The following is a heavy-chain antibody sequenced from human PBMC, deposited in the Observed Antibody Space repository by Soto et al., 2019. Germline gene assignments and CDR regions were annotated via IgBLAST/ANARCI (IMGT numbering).Heavy chain of an antibody. V-gene: IGHV3-11*01. D-gene: IGHD5-18*01. CDR1: GFTFSDDY. J-gene: IGHJ4*02. Sequence: PGGSLRLSCGASGFTFSDDYMSWIRQAPGKGLEWVSYISSSGGTIYYADSVKGRFTISRDNAKNSLFLQMNSLRADDTAVYYCARASSPRDPWLDYWGQ. CDR3: ARASSPRDPWLDY. CDR2: ISSSGGTI.